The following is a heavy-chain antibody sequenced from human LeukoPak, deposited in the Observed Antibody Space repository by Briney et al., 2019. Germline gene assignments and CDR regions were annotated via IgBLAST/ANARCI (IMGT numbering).Heavy chain of an antibody. V-gene: IGHV3-23*01. CDR3: AKDXYGYNWGYFDS. J-gene: IGHJ4*02. Sequence: GGSLRLSCAASGFTFTNYAINWVRQAPGKGLEWVSGISASGSSTYYAGSVKGRFTISRDNSKNTVYLQMNSLRADDTAVYYCAKDXYGYNWGYFDSWGQGTLVTVSS. D-gene: IGHD5-24*01. CDR1: GFTFTNYA. CDR2: ISASGSST.